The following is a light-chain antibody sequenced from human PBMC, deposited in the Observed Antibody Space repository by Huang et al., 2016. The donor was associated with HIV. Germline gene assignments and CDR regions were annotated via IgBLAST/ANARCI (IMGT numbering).Light chain of an antibody. V-gene: IGKV1-12*01. Sequence: DIQMTQSPSSVSASVGERVTITCRARQDISSYVAWYQQKPGKAPKLLIYATSTLQSGVPSRFSGSSSGTEFTLTISSLQPEDFATYYCQQTDRFSITFGQGTRLEMK. CDR1: QDISSY. CDR2: ATS. J-gene: IGKJ5*01. CDR3: QQTDRFSIT.